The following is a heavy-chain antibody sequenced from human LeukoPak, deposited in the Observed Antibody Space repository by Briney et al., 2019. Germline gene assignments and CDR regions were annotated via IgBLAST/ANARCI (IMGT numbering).Heavy chain of an antibody. CDR3: ARVTQYDSSGYSRKYYYMDV. Sequence: GGSLRLSCAASGFTFSDYYMSWIRQAPGKGLEWVSYISSSGSTIYYADSVKGRFTISRDNAKNSLYLQMNSLRAEDTAVYFCARVTQYDSSGYSRKYYYMDVWGKGTTVTVSS. CDR1: GFTFSDYY. D-gene: IGHD3-22*01. CDR2: ISSSGSTI. J-gene: IGHJ6*03. V-gene: IGHV3-11*01.